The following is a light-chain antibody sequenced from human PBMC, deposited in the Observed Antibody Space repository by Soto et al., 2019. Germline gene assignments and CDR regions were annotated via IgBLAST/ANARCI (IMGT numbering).Light chain of an antibody. J-gene: IGKJ2*01. CDR3: QQSYSTPT. Sequence: DIQMTQSPSSLSASVGDRVTITCRASQSISSYLNWYQQKQGKAPKLLIYAASSLQSGVPSRVSGSGSGTEFTLTISSLQPEDFATYYCQQSYSTPTFGQGTKLEIK. V-gene: IGKV1-39*01. CDR1: QSISSY. CDR2: AAS.